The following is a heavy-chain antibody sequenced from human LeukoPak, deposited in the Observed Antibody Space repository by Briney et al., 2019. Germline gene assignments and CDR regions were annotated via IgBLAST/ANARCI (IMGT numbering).Heavy chain of an antibody. CDR3: ARVPVVRGVITAPFDY. Sequence: SETLSLTCTVSGGSISSYYWSWIRQPPGKGLEWIGYIYYSGSTNYNPSLKSRVTISVDTSKNQFSLKLSSVTAADTAVYYRARVPVVRGVITAPFDYWGQGTLVTVSS. D-gene: IGHD3-10*01. J-gene: IGHJ4*02. V-gene: IGHV4-59*01. CDR1: GGSISSYY. CDR2: IYYSGST.